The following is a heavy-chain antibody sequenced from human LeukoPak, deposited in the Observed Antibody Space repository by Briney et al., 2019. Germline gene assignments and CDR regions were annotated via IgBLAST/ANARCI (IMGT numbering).Heavy chain of an antibody. J-gene: IGHJ4*02. Sequence: SVKVSCKASGGTFSSYAISWVRQAPGQGLEWMGGIIPIFGTANYAQKFQGRLTITANESTSTAYMELSSLRSEDTALYLCARGGILATPLDYWGQGTLVTVSS. V-gene: IGHV1-69*13. D-gene: IGHD5-12*01. CDR3: ARGGILATPLDY. CDR1: GGTFSSYA. CDR2: IIPIFGTA.